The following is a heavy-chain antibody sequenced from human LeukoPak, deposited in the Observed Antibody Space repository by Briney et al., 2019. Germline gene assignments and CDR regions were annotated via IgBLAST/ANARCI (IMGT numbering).Heavy chain of an antibody. V-gene: IGHV3-30-3*01. CDR1: GFTFSSYA. CDR3: ARVELRSIEPIDY. J-gene: IGHJ4*02. CDR2: ISYDGSNK. Sequence: PGGSLRLSCAASGFTFSSYAMHWVRQAPGKGLEWVAVISYDGSNKYYADSVKGRFTNSRDNSKNTLYLQMNSLRAEDTAVYYCARVELRSIEPIDYWGQGMLVTVSS. D-gene: IGHD1-26*01.